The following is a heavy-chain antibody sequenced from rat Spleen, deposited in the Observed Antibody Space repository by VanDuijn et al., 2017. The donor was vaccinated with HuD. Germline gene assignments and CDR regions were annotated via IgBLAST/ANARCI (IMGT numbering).Heavy chain of an antibody. D-gene: IGHD1-9*01. CDR3: ARRHYGYTDYFDY. Sequence: EVQLVESGGGLVQPGRSMKLSCVASGFTFSNCDMAWVRQAPTKGLEWIASISTGGGNTYYRDSVKGRFTISRDNAKSTLSLQMDSLRSEDTATYYCARRHYGYTDYFDYWGQGVMVTVSS. V-gene: IGHV5-25*01. CDR1: GFTFSNCD. CDR2: ISTGGGNT. J-gene: IGHJ2*01.